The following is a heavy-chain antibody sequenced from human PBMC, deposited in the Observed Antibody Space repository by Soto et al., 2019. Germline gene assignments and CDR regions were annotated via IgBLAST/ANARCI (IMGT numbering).Heavy chain of an antibody. CDR1: GFTFSSYW. J-gene: IGHJ4*02. Sequence: EVQLVESGGGLVQPGGSLRLSCAASGFTFSSYWMSWVRQAPGKGLEWVANIKQDGSEKYYVDSVKGRFTISRDNAKNSLYLQMNSLRAEDTAVYYCARVSYGSKPTRFDYWCQGTLVTVSS. CDR3: ARVSYGSKPTRFDY. V-gene: IGHV3-7*01. CDR2: IKQDGSEK. D-gene: IGHD5-18*01.